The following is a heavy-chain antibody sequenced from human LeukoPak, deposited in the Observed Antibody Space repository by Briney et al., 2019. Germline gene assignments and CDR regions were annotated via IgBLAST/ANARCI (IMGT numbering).Heavy chain of an antibody. CDR3: AIENWYDSSGFSKAFDY. Sequence: ASVTVSCKASGYTFTVKFLHWLRQAPGQGGGWMGGIEPNSGGAVYEQKFRGRVTVTRDTSVSTAYIELSSLRSADTAVYYCAIENWYDSSGFSKAFDYWGQGTLVSVSS. CDR2: IEPNSGGA. CDR1: GYTFTVKF. V-gene: IGHV1-2*02. J-gene: IGHJ4*02. D-gene: IGHD3-22*01.